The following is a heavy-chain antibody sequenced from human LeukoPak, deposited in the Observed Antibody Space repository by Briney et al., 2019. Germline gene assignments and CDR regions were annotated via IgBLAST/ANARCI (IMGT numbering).Heavy chain of an antibody. Sequence: GESLQISCRVSGYAFASHWIGWVRQVPGKGLEWMGIIYPDDSDTKYSPSFQGQVTFSADKSIDTAYLQWSSLKASDTAMYYCARFEVNHEDSSSFYYFDHWGQGTLVTVSS. V-gene: IGHV5-51*01. J-gene: IGHJ4*02. D-gene: IGHD2-2*01. CDR2: IYPDDSDT. CDR1: GYAFASHW. CDR3: ARFEVNHEDSSSFYYFDH.